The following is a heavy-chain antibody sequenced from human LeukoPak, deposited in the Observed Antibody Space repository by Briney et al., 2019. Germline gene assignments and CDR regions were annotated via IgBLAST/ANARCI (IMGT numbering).Heavy chain of an antibody. CDR2: IYSSGSI. CDR3: ARVATVIRGSYYFDY. J-gene: IGHJ4*02. D-gene: IGHD3-10*01. V-gene: IGHV4-59*01. CDR1: GGSISSYY. Sequence: KPSETLSLSCTVSGGSISSYYWSWIRQPPGKGLEWIGYIYSSGSISYNPSLNRQVTISVDTSKNRFSLELRSVTAADTALYYCARVATVIRGSYYFDYGGQGTLVTVSS.